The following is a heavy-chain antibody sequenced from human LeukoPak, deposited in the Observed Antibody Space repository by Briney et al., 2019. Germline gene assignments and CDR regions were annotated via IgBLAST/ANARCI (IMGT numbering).Heavy chain of an antibody. CDR3: ARDSGYYYYGMDV. CDR1: GFTFSNYA. J-gene: IGHJ6*02. Sequence: GGSLRLSCAASGFTFSNYAMSWVRQAPGKGLGWVSYISSSGSTIYYADSVKGRFTISRDNAENSLYLQMKSLRAEDTAVYYCARDSGYYYYGMDVWGQGTTVTVSS. CDR2: ISSSGSTI. V-gene: IGHV3-11*01.